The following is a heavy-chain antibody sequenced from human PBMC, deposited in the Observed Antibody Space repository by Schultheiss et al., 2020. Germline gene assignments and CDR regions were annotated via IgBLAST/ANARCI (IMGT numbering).Heavy chain of an antibody. V-gene: IGHV4-61*02. CDR2: IYTSGST. CDR3: ARKYGDYRSGYYYYHMDV. CDR1: GGSISSGSYY. J-gene: IGHJ6*03. Sequence: SQTLSLTCTVSGGSISSGSYYWSWIRQPAGKGLEWIGRIYTSGSTNYNPSLKSRVTISVDTSKNQFSLKLSSVTAADTAVYYCARKYGDYRSGYYYYHMDVWGKGTTVTVSS. D-gene: IGHD4-17*01.